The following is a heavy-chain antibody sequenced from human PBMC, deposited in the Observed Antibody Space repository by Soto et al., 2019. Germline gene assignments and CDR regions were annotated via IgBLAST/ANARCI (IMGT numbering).Heavy chain of an antibody. CDR2: ISSSSSYI. CDR3: ARDRGYGSGGSCYWGAFDI. J-gene: IGHJ3*02. Sequence: EVQLVESGGGLVKPGGSLRLSCAASGFTFSSYSMNWVRQAPGKGLEWVSCISSSSSYIYSADSVKGRFTISRDNAKNALYLQMNSLRAEDRAVYFCARDRGYGSGGSCYWGAFDIWGQGTMVTVSS. D-gene: IGHD2-15*01. V-gene: IGHV3-21*01. CDR1: GFTFSSYS.